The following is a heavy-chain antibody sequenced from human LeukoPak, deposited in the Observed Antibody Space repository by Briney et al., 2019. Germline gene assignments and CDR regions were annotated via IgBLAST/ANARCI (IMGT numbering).Heavy chain of an antibody. V-gene: IGHV3-21*01. CDR1: GFTFSSYS. D-gene: IGHD2-2*01. CDR2: ISSSSSYI. Sequence: GGSLRLSCAASGFTFSSYSMNWVRQAPGKGLEWVSSISSSSSYIDYADSVKGRFTISRDNAKNSLYLQMNSLRAEDTAVYYCARDDIVVVPAGYYYYMDVWGKGTTVTVSS. CDR3: ARDDIVVVPAGYYYYMDV. J-gene: IGHJ6*03.